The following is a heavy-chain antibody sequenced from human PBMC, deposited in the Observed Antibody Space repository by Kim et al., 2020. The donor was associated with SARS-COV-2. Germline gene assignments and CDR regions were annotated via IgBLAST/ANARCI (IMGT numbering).Heavy chain of an antibody. V-gene: IGHV1-2*02. CDR2: INPNSGGT. D-gene: IGHD5-12*01. Sequence: ASVKVSCKASGYTFTGYYMHWVRQARGQGLEWMGWINPNSGGTNYAQKFQGRVTMTRDTSISTAYMELTRLTSDDTALYFCARGRAVSRGYDGSEAFDYWGQGTLVTVSS. CDR1: GYTFTGYY. CDR3: ARGRAVSRGYDGSEAFDY. J-gene: IGHJ4*02.